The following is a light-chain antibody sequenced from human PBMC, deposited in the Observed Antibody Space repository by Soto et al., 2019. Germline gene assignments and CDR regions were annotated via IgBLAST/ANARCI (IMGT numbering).Light chain of an antibody. Sequence: EIVLTQSPDTLSLSPGERATLSCRASQSVSSSLAWYQQKPGQAPRLLIYDASNRATGIPARFSGSGSGTDFTLTIISIEPEDFAVYYCQQRSNWPPEVTFGPGTKVDIK. CDR1: QSVSSS. J-gene: IGKJ3*01. V-gene: IGKV3-11*01. CDR3: QQRSNWPPEVT. CDR2: DAS.